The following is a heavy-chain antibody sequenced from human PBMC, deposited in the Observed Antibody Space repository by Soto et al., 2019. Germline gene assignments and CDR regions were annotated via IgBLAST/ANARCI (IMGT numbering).Heavy chain of an antibody. CDR2: IIPIFGTA. Sequence: ASVKVSCKASGGTFSSYAISWVRQAPGQGLEWMGGIIPIFGTANYAQKFQGRVTITADESTSTAYMQLSSLRSEDTAVYYCARDAKDSSGKFDYWGQGTPVTVSS. J-gene: IGHJ4*02. CDR3: ARDAKDSSGKFDY. V-gene: IGHV1-69*13. CDR1: GGTFSSYA. D-gene: IGHD6-19*01.